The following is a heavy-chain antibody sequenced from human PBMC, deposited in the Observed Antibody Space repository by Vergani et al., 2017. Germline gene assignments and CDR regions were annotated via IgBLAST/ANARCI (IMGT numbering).Heavy chain of an antibody. J-gene: IGHJ6*02. V-gene: IGHV3-23*01. D-gene: IGHD4-23*01. Sequence: EVQLLESGGGLVQPGGSLRLSCAASGFTFSSYAMSWVRQAPGKGLEWVSAISGSGGSTYYADSVKGRFTISRDNSKNTLYRQMNSLRAEDTAVYYCAVXDYGGKGWDGYYYGMDVWGQGTTGTVSS. CDR1: GFTFSSYA. CDR3: AVXDYGGKGWDGYYYGMDV. CDR2: ISGSGGST.